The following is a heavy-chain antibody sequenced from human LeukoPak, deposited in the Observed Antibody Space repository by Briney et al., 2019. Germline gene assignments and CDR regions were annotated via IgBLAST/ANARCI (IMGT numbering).Heavy chain of an antibody. V-gene: IGHV4-34*01. Sequence: LETLSLTCAVYGGSFSGYYWSWIRQPPGKGLEWIGEINHSGSTNYNPSLKSRVTISVDTSKNQFSLKLSSVTAADTAVYYCARGRDTAMVEHWGQGTLVTVSS. J-gene: IGHJ1*01. CDR3: ARGRDTAMVEH. CDR1: GGSFSGYY. D-gene: IGHD5-18*01. CDR2: INHSGST.